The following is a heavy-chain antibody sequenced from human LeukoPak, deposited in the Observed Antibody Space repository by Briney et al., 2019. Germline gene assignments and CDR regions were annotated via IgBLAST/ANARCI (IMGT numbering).Heavy chain of an antibody. J-gene: IGHJ4*02. CDR2: INPNSGGT. D-gene: IGHD2-2*02. CDR1: GYTFTGYY. CDR3: ARVGYCSSTSCYTPIDY. Sequence: ASVRVSCKASGYTFTGYYMHWVRQAPGHGREWGGWINPNSGGTNYAQKFQGRVTMTRDTSISTAYMELSRLRSDDTAVYYCARVGYCSSTSCYTPIDYWGQGTLVTVSS. V-gene: IGHV1-2*02.